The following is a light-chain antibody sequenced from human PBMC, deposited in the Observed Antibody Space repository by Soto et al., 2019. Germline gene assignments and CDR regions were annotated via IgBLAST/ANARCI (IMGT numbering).Light chain of an antibody. Sequence: QCALTQPASVSGSPGQSITISCTGTSSDVGGYNYVSWYQQHPGTAPKLMIYDVSNRPSGVSNRFSGSKSGNTASLTISGLQAEDEADYYCSSYTSSSTVVFGGGTKLTVL. J-gene: IGLJ2*01. CDR1: SSDVGGYNY. V-gene: IGLV2-14*01. CDR3: SSYTSSSTVV. CDR2: DVS.